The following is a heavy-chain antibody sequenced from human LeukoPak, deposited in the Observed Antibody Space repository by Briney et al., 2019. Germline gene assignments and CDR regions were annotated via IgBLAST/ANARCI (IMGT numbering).Heavy chain of an antibody. CDR1: GFTFSNYW. J-gene: IGHJ6*02. V-gene: IGHV3-7*01. D-gene: IGHD3-16*02. Sequence: GGSLRLSCAASGFTFSNYWMAWVRQAPGKGLEWVANINADGSVEYLVDSVQGRFSISRDNAKDQLYLQMNSLRAEDTAVYYCATYRVSHGMDVWGQGTTATVSS. CDR3: ATYRVSHGMDV. CDR2: INADGSVE.